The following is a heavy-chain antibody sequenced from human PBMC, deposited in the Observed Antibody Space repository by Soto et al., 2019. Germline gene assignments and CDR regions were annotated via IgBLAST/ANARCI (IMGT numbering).Heavy chain of an antibody. J-gene: IGHJ6*02. Sequence: PGESLKISCKGSGYTFTSYWIAWVRQMPGKGLERMGLIYPGDSDTRYSPSFQGQVTISADKSISTAYLQWSSLKASDTAMYYCARLGGMEYSSSSAYYYYGMDVWGQGTTVTVSS. CDR3: ARLGGMEYSSSSAYYYYGMDV. V-gene: IGHV5-51*01. D-gene: IGHD6-6*01. CDR2: IYPGDSDT. CDR1: GYTFTSYW.